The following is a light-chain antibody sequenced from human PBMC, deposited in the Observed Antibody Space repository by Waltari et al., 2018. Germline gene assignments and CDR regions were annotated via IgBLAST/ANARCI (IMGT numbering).Light chain of an antibody. CDR2: WAS. CDR3: QQYFGTPPYT. J-gene: IGKJ2*01. CDR1: FYISNNKHH. V-gene: IGKV4-1*01. Sequence: FYISNNKHHLAWYQQKPGQSPKLLIYWASTRESGVPDRFSGSGSGTDFTLTISSLQAEDVAVYYCQQYFGTPPYTFGQGTKLEIK.